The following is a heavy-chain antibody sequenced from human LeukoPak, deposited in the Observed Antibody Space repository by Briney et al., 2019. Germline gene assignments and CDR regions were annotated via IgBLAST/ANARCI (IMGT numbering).Heavy chain of an antibody. CDR2: IYYSGST. D-gene: IGHD3-22*01. CDR3: AREPYYYDSSGYPRLYYFDY. CDR1: GGSISSSGYY. V-gene: IGHV4-39*07. Sequence: PSETLSLTCTVSGGSISSSGYYWGWIRQPPGKGLEWIGTIYYSGSTYYNPSLKSRVTISVDTSKNQFSLKLSSVTAADTAVYYCAREPYYYDSSGYPRLYYFDYWGQGTLVTVSS. J-gene: IGHJ4*02.